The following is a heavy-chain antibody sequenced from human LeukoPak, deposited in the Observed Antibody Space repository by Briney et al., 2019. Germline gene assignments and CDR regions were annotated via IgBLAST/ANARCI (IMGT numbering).Heavy chain of an antibody. V-gene: IGHV1-24*01. J-gene: IGHJ4*02. D-gene: IGHD3-10*01. CDR1: GYTLTELS. CDR2: FDPEDGET. Sequence: ASVKVSCKVSGYTLTELSMHWVRQAPGKGLEWMGGFDPEDGETIYAQKFQGRVTITRDTSASTAYMELSSLRSEDTAVYYCARVPMVRGVIIEYYFDYWGQGTLVTVSS. CDR3: ARVPMVRGVIIEYYFDY.